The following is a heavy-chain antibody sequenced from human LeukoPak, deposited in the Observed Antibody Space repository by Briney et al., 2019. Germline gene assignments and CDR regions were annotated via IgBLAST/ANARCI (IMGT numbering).Heavy chain of an antibody. CDR2: ISYDGRNK. J-gene: IGHJ4*02. V-gene: IGHV3-30*18. D-gene: IGHD5-12*01. CDR1: GFTFSSYG. Sequence: GGSLRLSCAASGFTFSSYGMHWVRQAPGKGLEWVAAISYDGRNKEYVDSVKGRFTISRDNSKNTLYLQMNGLRVEDTAVYHCAKDRGYSHGFEYWGQGTLVTVSS. CDR3: AKDRGYSHGFEY.